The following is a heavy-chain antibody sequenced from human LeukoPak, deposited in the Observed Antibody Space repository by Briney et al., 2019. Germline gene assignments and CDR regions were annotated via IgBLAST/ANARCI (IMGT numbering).Heavy chain of an antibody. CDR1: GGSISSYY. J-gene: IGHJ4*02. Sequence: PSETLSLTCTVSGGSISSYYWSWIRQPPGKGLEWIGEINHSGSTNYNPSLKSRVTISVDTSKNQFSLKLSSVTAADTAVYYCARQTPYYYDSSGYYPVYYFDYWGQGTLVTVSS. CDR2: INHSGST. CDR3: ARQTPYYYDSSGYYPVYYFDY. D-gene: IGHD3-22*01. V-gene: IGHV4-34*01.